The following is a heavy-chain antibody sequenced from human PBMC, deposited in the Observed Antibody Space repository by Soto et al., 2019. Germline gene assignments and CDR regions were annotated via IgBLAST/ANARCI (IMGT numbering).Heavy chain of an antibody. D-gene: IGHD3-9*01. CDR3: ARDRDWAFDY. V-gene: IGHV3-48*04. Sequence: SLRLSCVASGFSFSSYSLVWVRQAPGKGLEWVSYIFVDSTTIYYADSVKGRFTVSRDNAQNSLFLVINSLRAEDTAVYYCARDRDWAFDYWGQGTLVTVSS. CDR1: GFSFSSYS. J-gene: IGHJ4*02. CDR2: IFVDSTTI.